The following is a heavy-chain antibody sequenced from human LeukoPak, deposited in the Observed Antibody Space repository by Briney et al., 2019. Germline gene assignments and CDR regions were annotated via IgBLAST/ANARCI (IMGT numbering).Heavy chain of an antibody. D-gene: IGHD3-10*01. CDR3: ARGEVRRTFPLPMVRVNWFDP. CDR1: GYTFTSYD. J-gene: IGHJ5*02. Sequence: AASVKVSCKASGYTFTSYDINWVRQATGQGLEWMGWMNPNSGNTGYAQKFQGRVTMTRNTSISTAYMELSSLRSEDTAVYYCARGEVRRTFPLPMVRVNWFDPWGQGTLVTVSS. V-gene: IGHV1-8*01. CDR2: MNPNSGNT.